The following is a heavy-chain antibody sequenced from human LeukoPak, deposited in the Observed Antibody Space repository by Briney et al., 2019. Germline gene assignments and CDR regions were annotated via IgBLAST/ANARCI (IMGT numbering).Heavy chain of an antibody. V-gene: IGHV4-59*01. Sequence: SETLSLTCAVYGGSFSGYYWSWIRQPPGKGLEWIGYIYYSGSTNYNPSLKSRVTISVDTSKNQFSLKLSSVTAADTAVYYCARDSGNSSGWFGWFDPWGQGTLVTVSS. J-gene: IGHJ5*02. CDR3: ARDSGNSSGWFGWFDP. D-gene: IGHD6-19*01. CDR1: GGSFSGYY. CDR2: IYYSGST.